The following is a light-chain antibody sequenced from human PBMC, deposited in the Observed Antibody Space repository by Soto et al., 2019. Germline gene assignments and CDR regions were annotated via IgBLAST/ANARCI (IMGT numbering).Light chain of an antibody. V-gene: IGLV2-14*01. J-gene: IGLJ1*01. CDR1: SSDVGGYNY. CDR2: DVS. Sequence: QSALTQPASVSGSPGQSITISCTGTSSDVGGYNYVSWYQQHPGKAPKLMIYDVSNRPSGVSNRFSGSKSGNTASLNISGLQAEDEADYSCSSYTSSSTPYVFGTGTKLTVL. CDR3: SSYTSSSTPYV.